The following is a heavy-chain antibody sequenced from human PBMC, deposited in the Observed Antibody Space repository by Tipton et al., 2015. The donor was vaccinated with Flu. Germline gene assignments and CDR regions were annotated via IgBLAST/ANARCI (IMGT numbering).Heavy chain of an antibody. CDR1: GDSIGRGYC. CDR2: ICQSGSN. Sequence: LRLSCSVSGDSIGRGYCWGWIRQPPGKGLEWIGNICQSGSNYGNPSLKSRVTVSVDPSMSQFSLRLTSVTAADTAIYYCARDPSLGMPDYFDSWGQGILVTASS. J-gene: IGHJ4*02. D-gene: IGHD2-2*01. V-gene: IGHV4-38-2*02. CDR3: ARDPSLGMPDYFDS.